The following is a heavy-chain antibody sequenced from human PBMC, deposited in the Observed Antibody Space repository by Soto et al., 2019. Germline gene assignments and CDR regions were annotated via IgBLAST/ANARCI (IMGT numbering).Heavy chain of an antibody. CDR1: EITVGSYY. D-gene: IGHD3-22*01. CDR2: IYAGTIT. Sequence: LRASCAVSEITVGSYYMCWVRQAAGKGLEWVSVIYAGTITYYADSVKGRFTIYRDNSKNTLNLEMNSLRVEDTALYYCARIPYDNSGTIFDYWGQGTLVTGFS. CDR3: ARIPYDNSGTIFDY. V-gene: IGHV3-53*01. J-gene: IGHJ4*02.